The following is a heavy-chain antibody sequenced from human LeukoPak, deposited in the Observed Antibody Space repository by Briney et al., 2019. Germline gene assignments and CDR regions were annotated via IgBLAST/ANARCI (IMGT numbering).Heavy chain of an antibody. V-gene: IGHV3-21*01. J-gene: IGHJ4*02. Sequence: PGGSLRLSCAASGFTFSSYSMNWVRQAPGKGLEWDSSISSSSSYIYYADSVKGRFTISRDNAKNSLYLQMNSLRAEDTAVYYCARPYYDILTGPDYWGQGTLVTVSS. CDR2: ISSSSSYI. D-gene: IGHD3-9*01. CDR3: ARPYYDILTGPDY. CDR1: GFTFSSYS.